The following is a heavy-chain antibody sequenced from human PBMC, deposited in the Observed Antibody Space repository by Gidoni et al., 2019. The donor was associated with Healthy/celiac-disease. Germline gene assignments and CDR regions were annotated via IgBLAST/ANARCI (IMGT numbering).Heavy chain of an antibody. J-gene: IGHJ5*02. CDR3: ARVRWNGLERWFDP. CDR2: INPNSGGT. D-gene: IGHD1-1*01. V-gene: IGHV1-2*04. CDR1: GYHFTGYY. Sequence: QVQLVQSGAEVKKPGASVKVSCQASGYHFTGYYMHWVRQAPGQGLEWMGWINPNSGGTNYAQKFQGWVTMTRDTSISTAYMELSRLRSDDTAVYYCARVRWNGLERWFDPWGQGTLVTVSS.